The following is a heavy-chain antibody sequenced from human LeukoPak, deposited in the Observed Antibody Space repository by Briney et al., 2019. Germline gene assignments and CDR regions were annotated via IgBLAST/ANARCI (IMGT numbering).Heavy chain of an antibody. CDR3: ARDYLAVANRPGY. J-gene: IGHJ4*02. CDR2: INAGNGNT. D-gene: IGHD6-19*01. Sequence: ASVKVSCKASGYTLTRYAMHWVRQAPGQRLEWMGWINAGNGNTKYSQKFQGRVTITRDTSASTAYMELSSLRSEDTAVYYCARDYLAVANRPGYWGQGTLVTVSS. CDR1: GYTLTRYA. V-gene: IGHV1-3*01.